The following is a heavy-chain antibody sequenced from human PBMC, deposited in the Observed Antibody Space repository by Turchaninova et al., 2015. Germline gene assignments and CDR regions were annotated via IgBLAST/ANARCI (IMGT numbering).Heavy chain of an antibody. Sequence: QVQLQQWGAGLLKPSETLSLPCAASGGSFSDYYWNWTPQPPGKGLEWICENNHSKHTNYNPSLKSRVAISVDTSKSQCSLKLSSVTAADTAVYYCARGPRYKDWATFYYFYYMDVWGEGTTVTVSS. CDR1: GGSFSDYY. V-gene: IGHV4-34*01. CDR3: ARGPRYKDWATFYYFYYMDV. CDR2: NNHSKHT. J-gene: IGHJ6*03. D-gene: IGHD1-14*01.